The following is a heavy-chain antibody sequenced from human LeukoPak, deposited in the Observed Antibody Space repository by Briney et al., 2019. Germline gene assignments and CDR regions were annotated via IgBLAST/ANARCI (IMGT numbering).Heavy chain of an antibody. CDR1: GYNFNTYW. CDR3: ARRGSIASRGLDY. CDR2: IRPMNSDM. Sequence: GESLKISCKGSGYNFNTYWVAWVRQLPGKGLEWIGIIRPMNSDMRYSPSFQGLVTISADRSINTASLQWSSLKASDTAMYYCARRGSIASRGLDYWGQGTLVTVSS. V-gene: IGHV5-51*01. J-gene: IGHJ4*02. D-gene: IGHD6-6*01.